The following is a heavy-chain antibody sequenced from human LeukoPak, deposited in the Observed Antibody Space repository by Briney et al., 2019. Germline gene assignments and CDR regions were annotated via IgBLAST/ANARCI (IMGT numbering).Heavy chain of an antibody. CDR1: GGSFSGYY. CDR3: ARDIVVVPAAIYSWFDP. CDR2: INHSGST. V-gene: IGHV4-34*01. J-gene: IGHJ5*02. Sequence: PSETLSLTCAVYGGSFSGYYWSWIRQPPGKGLGWIGEINHSGSTNYNPSLKSRVTISVDTSKNQFSLKLSSVTAADTAVYYCARDIVVVPAAIYSWFDPWGQGTLVTVSS. D-gene: IGHD2-2*01.